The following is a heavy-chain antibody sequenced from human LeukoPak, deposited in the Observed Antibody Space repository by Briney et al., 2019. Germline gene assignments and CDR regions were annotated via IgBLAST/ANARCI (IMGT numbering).Heavy chain of an antibody. CDR1: GGSISSYY. D-gene: IGHD3-9*01. CDR2: IYYSGST. CDR3: ARRRDILTGYYMTPFDY. J-gene: IGHJ4*02. Sequence: SETLSLTCTASGGSISSYYWSWIRQPPGKGLEWIGDIYYSGSTNYNASPKRRVSISVNTSKNQFLLKLITVTAADTAVYYCARRRDILTGYYMTPFDYWGQGPLVTVPS. V-gene: IGHV4-59*08.